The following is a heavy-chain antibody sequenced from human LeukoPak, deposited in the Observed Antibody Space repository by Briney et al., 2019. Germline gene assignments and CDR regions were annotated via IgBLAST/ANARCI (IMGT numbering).Heavy chain of an antibody. D-gene: IGHD2-2*01. J-gene: IGHJ6*03. CDR2: ISAYNGNT. CDR1: GYTFTSYG. CDR3: AILPPDIVVVPATRVAARPSSYYYMDV. V-gene: IGHV1-18*01. Sequence: ASVKVSCKASGYTFTSYGISWVRQAPGQGLEWIGWISAYNGNTNYAQRLQGRVTMTTDTSTSTAYMELRSLRSDDTAVYYCAILPPDIVVVPATRVAARPSSYYYMDVWGKGTTVTVSS.